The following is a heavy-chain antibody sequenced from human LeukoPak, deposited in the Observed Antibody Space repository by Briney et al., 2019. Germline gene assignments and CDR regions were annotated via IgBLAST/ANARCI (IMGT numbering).Heavy chain of an antibody. Sequence: ASVKVSCKASGYSFTSYYIHWVRQAPGQGLEWMGRINPSSGGTNYAQKFQGRVTMTRDTSITTAYMGLSSLRSDDTAVYYCARETGGSFEYFDYWGQGTLVIVSS. D-gene: IGHD7-27*01. V-gene: IGHV1-2*06. CDR2: INPSSGGT. J-gene: IGHJ4*02. CDR1: GYSFTSYY. CDR3: ARETGGSFEYFDY.